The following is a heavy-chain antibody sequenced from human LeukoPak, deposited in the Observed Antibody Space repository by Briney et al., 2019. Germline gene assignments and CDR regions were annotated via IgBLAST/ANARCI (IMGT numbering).Heavy chain of an antibody. Sequence: GGSLRLSCAASGFTFDDYAMHWVRHAPGKGLEWVSLISWDGGRTYYADSVKGRFTISRDNSKNSLYLQMNSLRAEDTALYYCAKAGSGHPLDYFDYWGQGTLVTVSS. V-gene: IGHV3-43D*03. J-gene: IGHJ4*02. D-gene: IGHD2-15*01. CDR3: AKAGSGHPLDYFDY. CDR2: ISWDGGRT. CDR1: GFTFDDYA.